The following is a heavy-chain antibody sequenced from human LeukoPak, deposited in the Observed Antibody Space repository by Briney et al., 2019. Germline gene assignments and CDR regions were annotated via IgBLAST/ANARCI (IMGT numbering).Heavy chain of an antibody. CDR2: ISYDGSNK. V-gene: IGHV3-30-3*01. D-gene: IGHD3-10*01. Sequence: PGRSLRLSCAASGFTFSSYAMHWVRQAPGKGLEWVAVISYDGSNKYYADSVKGRFTISRDNSKNTLYLQMNSLRAEDTAVYYCARGEVAPLYPTFRFGELCGIDYWGQGTLVTVSS. J-gene: IGHJ4*02. CDR1: GFTFSSYA. CDR3: ARGEVAPLYPTFRFGELCGIDY.